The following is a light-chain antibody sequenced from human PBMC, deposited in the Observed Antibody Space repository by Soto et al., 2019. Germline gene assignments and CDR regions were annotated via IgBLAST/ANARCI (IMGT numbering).Light chain of an antibody. Sequence: IPMSQPGGTLSVSRGSRSTRSCMASQSVSSNFAWFQQKPGQAPRLLIYGASTRATGIPARFSGSGSGTEFTLTISSLKSEDFAVYECQQYSNWPRTVGQGTKVDIK. V-gene: IGKV3-15*01. CDR3: QQYSNWPRT. J-gene: IGKJ1*01. CDR1: QSVSSN. CDR2: GAS.